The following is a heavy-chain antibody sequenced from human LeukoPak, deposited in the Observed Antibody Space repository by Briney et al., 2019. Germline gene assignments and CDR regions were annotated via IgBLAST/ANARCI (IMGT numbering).Heavy chain of an antibody. Sequence: PSETLSLTCTVSGGSISTYFWSWIRQPPGKGLEWIGYIYYSGSTNYNPSLKSRVTISLDTSKNQFSLKLSSVTAADTAMYYCARVSRVNSVGGDYWGQGTLVTVSS. D-gene: IGHD4-23*01. J-gene: IGHJ4*02. V-gene: IGHV4-59*01. CDR2: IYYSGST. CDR1: GGSISTYF. CDR3: ARVSRVNSVGGDY.